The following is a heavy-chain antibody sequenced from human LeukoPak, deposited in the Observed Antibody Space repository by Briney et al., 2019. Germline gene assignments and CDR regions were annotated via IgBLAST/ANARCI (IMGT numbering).Heavy chain of an antibody. CDR2: VYTGGNT. CDR1: GSSISSYY. D-gene: IGHD2/OR15-2a*01. V-gene: IGHV4-4*07. J-gene: IGHJ2*01. CDR3: ARYVISSYWYFDL. Sequence: SETLSLTCTVSGSSISSYYWSWIRQPAAKGQEWIGRVYTGGNTNYNPSLKSRVSMSVDTTKNQFSLKLSSVSAADTAVYYCARYVISSYWYFDLWGRGTLVTVSS.